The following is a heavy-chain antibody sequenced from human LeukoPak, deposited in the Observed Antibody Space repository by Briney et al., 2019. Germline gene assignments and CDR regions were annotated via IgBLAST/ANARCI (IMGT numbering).Heavy chain of an antibody. CDR3: ASTERCSTTCPLDS. D-gene: IGHD2-2*01. CDR2: INPSGST. Sequence: SETLSLTCAVSGGSISSGGYSWNWIRQPPGKGLEWIGYINPSGSTYYNPSLKSRVTISLDTSKKQFSLKLSSVTAADTAVYYCASTERCSTTCPLDSWGQGTLVTVSS. CDR1: GGSISSGGYS. J-gene: IGHJ4*02. V-gene: IGHV4-30-2*01.